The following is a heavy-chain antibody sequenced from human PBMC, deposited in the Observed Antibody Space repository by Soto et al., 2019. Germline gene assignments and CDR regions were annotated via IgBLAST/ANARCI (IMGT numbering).Heavy chain of an antibody. CDR3: ATGGWGSSWYEGGSSIDY. J-gene: IGHJ4*02. Sequence: EVQLVESGGGLVQPGGSLRLSCAASGFTFSSYDMHWVRQPPGKGLEWVSAIGPAGDTYYPGSVQGRFTISRDNAKNSLYLQVNSLRAEDTAIYYCATGGWGSSWYEGGSSIDYWGQGTLVTVSS. V-gene: IGHV3-13*01. CDR2: IGPAGDT. CDR1: GFTFSSYD. D-gene: IGHD6-13*01.